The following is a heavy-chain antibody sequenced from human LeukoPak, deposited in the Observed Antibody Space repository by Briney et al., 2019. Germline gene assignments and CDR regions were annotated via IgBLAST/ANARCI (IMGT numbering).Heavy chain of an antibody. Sequence: GGSLRLSCAASGFIFSSYSMNWVRQAPGKGLEWVSSISTSSSAIYYADSVKGRFTISRDNAKNSLFLQMDSLRAEDTAVYYCARAYCSSTSCFEWGQGTLVTVS. J-gene: IGHJ4*02. CDR1: GFIFSSYS. V-gene: IGHV3-48*01. CDR3: ARAYCSSTSCFE. D-gene: IGHD2-2*01. CDR2: ISTSSSAI.